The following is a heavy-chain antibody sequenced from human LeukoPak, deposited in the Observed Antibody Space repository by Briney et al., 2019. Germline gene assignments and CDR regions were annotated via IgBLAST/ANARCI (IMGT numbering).Heavy chain of an antibody. D-gene: IGHD2/OR15-2a*01. J-gene: IGHJ4*02. CDR2: VFSSSTYI. V-gene: IGHV3-21*03. CDR1: GFAFNTYS. Sequence: GGSLRLSCAASGFAFNTYSMNWVRQAPGKGLEWVSFVFSSSTYIYYTDSVKGRFTISRDNARNSLYLQMDNLRAEDTGVYYCARDFYDGFALDYWGQGTLVTVSS. CDR3: ARDFYDGFALDY.